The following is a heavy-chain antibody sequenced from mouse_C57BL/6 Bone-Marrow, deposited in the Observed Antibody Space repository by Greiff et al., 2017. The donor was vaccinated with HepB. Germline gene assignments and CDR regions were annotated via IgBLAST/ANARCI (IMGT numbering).Heavy chain of an antibody. CDR3: ASRGNYYGSSSPDW. J-gene: IGHJ2*01. CDR1: GYSITSGYY. CDR2: ISYDGSN. D-gene: IGHD1-1*01. Sequence: VQLKQSGPGLVKPSQSLSLTCSVTGYSITSGYYWNWIRQFPGNKLEWMGYISYDGSNNYNPSLKNRISITRDTSKNQFFLKLNSVTTEDTATYYCASRGNYYGSSSPDWWGQGTTLTVSS. V-gene: IGHV3-6*01.